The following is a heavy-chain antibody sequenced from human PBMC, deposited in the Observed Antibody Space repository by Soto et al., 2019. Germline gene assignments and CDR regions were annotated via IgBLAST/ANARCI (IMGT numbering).Heavy chain of an antibody. CDR1: GYTFTDSY. Sequence: SVKVSCKASGYTFTDSYMLLVRQAPGQGLECMGWINPNSGGTNYAQKFQGWVTMTRDTSISAAYMVLSRLRSDDTAVYYCARDRGYNWSHYGMDVWGQGTTVTVSS. V-gene: IGHV1-2*04. CDR3: ARDRGYNWSHYGMDV. D-gene: IGHD1-20*01. J-gene: IGHJ6*02. CDR2: INPNSGGT.